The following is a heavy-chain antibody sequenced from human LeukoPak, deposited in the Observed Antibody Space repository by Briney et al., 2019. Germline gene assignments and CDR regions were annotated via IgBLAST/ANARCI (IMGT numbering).Heavy chain of an antibody. D-gene: IGHD6-19*01. Sequence: GGSLRLSCAASGFTVSSNYMSWVRQAPGKWLEWVSAIRGSGGSTYYADSVKGRFTISRDKSKNTLYLQMNSLRAEDTAVYYCAKDTYSSGLGGYFDYWGQGTLVTVSS. CDR3: AKDTYSSGLGGYFDY. V-gene: IGHV3-23*01. CDR1: GFTVSSNY. CDR2: IRGSGGST. J-gene: IGHJ4*02.